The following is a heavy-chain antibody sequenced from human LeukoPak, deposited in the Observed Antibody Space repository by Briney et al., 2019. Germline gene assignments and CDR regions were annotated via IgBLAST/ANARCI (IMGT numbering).Heavy chain of an antibody. V-gene: IGHV4-34*01. J-gene: IGHJ4*02. CDR1: GGSFSGYY. CDR3: ARVQRQRWIQLWPQKGYFDY. Sequence: SETLSLTCAVYGGSFSGYYWSWIRQPPGKGLEWIGEINHSGSTNYNPSLKSRVTISVDTSKNQFSLKLSSVTAAETAVYYCARVQRQRWIQLWPQKGYFDYWGQGTLVTVSS. CDR2: INHSGST. D-gene: IGHD5-18*01.